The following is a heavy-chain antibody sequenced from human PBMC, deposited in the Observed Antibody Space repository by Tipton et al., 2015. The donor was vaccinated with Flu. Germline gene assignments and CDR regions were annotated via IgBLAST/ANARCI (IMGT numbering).Heavy chain of an antibody. Sequence: SLRLSCAASGFTFSSYSMNWVRQAPGKGLEWVSSISSSSSYIYYADSVKGRFTISRDNAKNSLYLQMNSLRAEDTAVYYCARAPPSSSWSSSDYFDYWGQGTLVTVSS. V-gene: IGHV3-21*01. D-gene: IGHD6-13*01. CDR1: GFTFSSYS. J-gene: IGHJ4*02. CDR3: ARAPPSSSWSSSDYFDY. CDR2: ISSSSSYI.